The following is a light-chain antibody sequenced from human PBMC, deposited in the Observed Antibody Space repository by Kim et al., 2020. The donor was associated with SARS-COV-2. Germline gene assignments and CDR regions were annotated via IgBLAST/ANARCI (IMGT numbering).Light chain of an antibody. Sequence: GQSVTISCTGTITDIGGFNFVSWYQQHPGKAPQLVIYDVTKRPSGVSSRFSGSKSGNTASLTISGLQAEDEADFYCTSYTTGTTLVFGTGTKVTVL. CDR1: ITDIGGFNF. V-gene: IGLV2-14*03. CDR2: DVT. CDR3: TSYTTGTTLV. J-gene: IGLJ1*01.